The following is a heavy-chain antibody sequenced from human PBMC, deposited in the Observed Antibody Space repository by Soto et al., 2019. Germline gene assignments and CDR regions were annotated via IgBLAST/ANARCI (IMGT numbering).Heavy chain of an antibody. Sequence: QVQLVESGGGVVQPGRSLRLSCAASGFTFSSYAMHWVRQAPGKGLEWVAVISYDGSNKYYADSVKGRFTISRDNSKNTLYLQMNSLRAEETAVYYCARDTPPDDWGQGTLVTVSS. CDR1: GFTFSSYA. D-gene: IGHD2-15*01. J-gene: IGHJ4*02. V-gene: IGHV3-30-3*01. CDR3: ARDTPPDD. CDR2: ISYDGSNK.